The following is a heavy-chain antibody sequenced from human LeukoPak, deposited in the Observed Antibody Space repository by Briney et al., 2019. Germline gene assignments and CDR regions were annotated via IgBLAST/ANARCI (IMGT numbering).Heavy chain of an antibody. J-gene: IGHJ6*03. V-gene: IGHV3-23*01. D-gene: IGHD5-18*01. CDR2: ISGSGGST. CDR1: GFTFSSYA. Sequence: GGSLRLSCAASGFTFSSYAMSWVRQAPGKGLEWVSAISGSGGSTYYADSVKGRFTISRDNSKNTLYLQMNSLRAEDTAVYYCAKGGSTTYGYSYYYYYYMDVWGKGTTVTVSS. CDR3: AKGGSTTYGYSYYYYYYMDV.